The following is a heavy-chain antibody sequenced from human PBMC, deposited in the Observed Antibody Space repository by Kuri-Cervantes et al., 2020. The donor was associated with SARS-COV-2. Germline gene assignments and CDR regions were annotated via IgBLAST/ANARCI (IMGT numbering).Heavy chain of an antibody. J-gene: IGHJ6*04. CDR3: ARPGGFLDV. Sequence: SETLSLTCTVSGGSITNYYWTWIRRPAGKGLEWIGRVYNSENTRYNPSLEGRVTMSMDTSKNQFSLKLSSVTAADTAVYYCARPGGFLDVWGKGTTVTVSS. CDR2: VYNSENT. D-gene: IGHD4-23*01. V-gene: IGHV4-4*07. CDR1: GGSITNYY.